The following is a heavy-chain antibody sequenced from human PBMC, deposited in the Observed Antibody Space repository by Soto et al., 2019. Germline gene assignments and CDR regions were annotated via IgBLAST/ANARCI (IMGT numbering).Heavy chain of an antibody. J-gene: IGHJ4*02. CDR1: GGSISSYY. CDR2: IYYSGST. V-gene: IGHV4-59*01. CDR3: ASLKSDYDFWSGYYTYYFDY. Sequence: SETLSLTCTVSGGSISSYYWSWIRQPPGKGLEWIGYIYYSGSTNYNPSLKSRVTISVDTSKNQFSLKLSSVTAADTAVYYCASLKSDYDFWSGYYTYYFDYWGQGTLVTVS. D-gene: IGHD3-3*01.